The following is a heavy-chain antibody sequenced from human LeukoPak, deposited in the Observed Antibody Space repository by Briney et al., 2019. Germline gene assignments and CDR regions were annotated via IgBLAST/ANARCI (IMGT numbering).Heavy chain of an antibody. V-gene: IGHV1-2*02. CDR3: ARDANDFWSGYYPYYFDY. Sequence: ASVKVSCKASGYTFTGYYMHWVRQAPGQGLEWMGWFNPNSGGTNYAQKFQGRVTMTRDTSISTAYMELSRLRSDDTAVYYCARDANDFWSGYYPYYFDYWGQGTLVTVSS. CDR2: FNPNSGGT. CDR1: GYTFTGYY. D-gene: IGHD3-3*01. J-gene: IGHJ4*02.